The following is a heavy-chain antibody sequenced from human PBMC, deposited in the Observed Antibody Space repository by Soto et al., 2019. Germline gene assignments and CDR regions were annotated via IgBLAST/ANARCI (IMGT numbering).Heavy chain of an antibody. J-gene: IGHJ4*02. Sequence: TLSLTCSVSGGSIXSGGYYWSWNRQHPGKGLEWIGYIYYSGSTYYNPSLKSRVTISVDRSRNQFSLKLNSVTAADTAVYYCARVRREYDNSGPVDYWGQGTLVTVSS. D-gene: IGHD3-22*01. V-gene: IGHV4-31*03. CDR3: ARVRREYDNSGPVDY. CDR1: GGSIXSGGYY. CDR2: IYYSGST.